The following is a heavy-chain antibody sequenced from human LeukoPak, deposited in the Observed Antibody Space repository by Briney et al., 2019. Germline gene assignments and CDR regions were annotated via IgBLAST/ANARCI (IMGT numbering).Heavy chain of an antibody. Sequence: GGSLRLSCADSGFTFSSYAMSWVRQAPGKGLEWVSAISGSGGSTYYADSVKGRFTISRDNSKNTLYLQMNSLRAEDTAVYYCAKLSIAAAGSYDAFDIWGQGTMVTVSS. D-gene: IGHD6-13*01. CDR3: AKLSIAAAGSYDAFDI. CDR2: ISGSGGST. CDR1: GFTFSSYA. V-gene: IGHV3-23*01. J-gene: IGHJ3*02.